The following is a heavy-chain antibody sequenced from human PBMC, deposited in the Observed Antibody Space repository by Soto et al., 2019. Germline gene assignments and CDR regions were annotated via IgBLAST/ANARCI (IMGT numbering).Heavy chain of an antibody. D-gene: IGHD6-25*01. CDR2: IYYSGTT. V-gene: IGHV4-59*01. CDR1: GGSINSYS. Sequence: QVQLQESGPGLVKPSETLSLTCTVSGGSINSYSWNWVRQPPGKGLEWIGYIYYSGTTNYNPSLKSRVTISLDASKQQFSLKLSSVTAADTAVYHCARDENAATHYGMDGWGQGATVTVSS. CDR3: ARDENAATHYGMDG. J-gene: IGHJ6*02.